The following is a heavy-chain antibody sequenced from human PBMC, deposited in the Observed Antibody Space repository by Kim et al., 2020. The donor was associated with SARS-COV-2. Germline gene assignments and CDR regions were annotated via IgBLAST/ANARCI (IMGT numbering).Heavy chain of an antibody. CDR3: ARDRGVGAPNWFDP. Sequence: GGSLRLSCAASGFTFSSYAMHWVRQAPGKGLEWVAVISYDGSNKYYADSVKGRFTISRDNSKNTLYLQMNSLRAEDTAVYYCARDRGVGAPNWFDPWGQGTLVTVSS. D-gene: IGHD1-26*01. CDR2: ISYDGSNK. V-gene: IGHV3-30*04. J-gene: IGHJ5*02. CDR1: GFTFSSYA.